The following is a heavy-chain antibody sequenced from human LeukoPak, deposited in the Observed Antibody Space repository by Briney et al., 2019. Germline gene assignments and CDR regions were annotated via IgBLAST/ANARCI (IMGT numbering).Heavy chain of an antibody. CDR2: ISTSSSYI. CDR3: ARGADGVSSNSRGWFDP. D-gene: IGHD2-15*01. Sequence: GGSLRLSCAASGFTFSSYSMNWVRQAPGKGLEWVSSISTSSSYIYYADSVRGRFTISRDNAKNSLYLQMNSLRAEDAAVYSCARGADGVSSNSRGWFDPWGQGTLVTVSS. J-gene: IGHJ5*02. V-gene: IGHV3-21*01. CDR1: GFTFSSYS.